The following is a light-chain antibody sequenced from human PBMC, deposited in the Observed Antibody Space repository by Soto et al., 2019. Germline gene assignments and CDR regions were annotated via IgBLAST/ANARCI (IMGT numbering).Light chain of an antibody. J-gene: IGKJ4*01. CDR3: QQKNNWPRT. V-gene: IGKV3-15*01. Sequence: EIVMTQSPATLSVSPGERATLSCRASQSVSITLAWYQQKLGQAPRLLIYGASTSATGIPARFSGSGSGTEFTLTISGPQSEDFAVYYCQQKNNWPRTFGGVTKVEIK. CDR2: GAS. CDR1: QSVSIT.